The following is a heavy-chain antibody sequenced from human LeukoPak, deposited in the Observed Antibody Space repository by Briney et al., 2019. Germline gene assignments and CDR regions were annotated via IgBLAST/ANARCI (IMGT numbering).Heavy chain of an antibody. Sequence: ASVKVSCKASGYTFTSYEINWVRQATGQGLERMGKMSLNGDKTIYAQKFQGRVTFTRNTSISTAYMELSSLSSEDTAIYYCARASIAAAGNIDFWGQGSLVIVSS. V-gene: IGHV1-8*03. D-gene: IGHD6-13*01. CDR3: ARASIAAAGNIDF. J-gene: IGHJ4*02. CDR2: MSLNGDKT. CDR1: GYTFTSYE.